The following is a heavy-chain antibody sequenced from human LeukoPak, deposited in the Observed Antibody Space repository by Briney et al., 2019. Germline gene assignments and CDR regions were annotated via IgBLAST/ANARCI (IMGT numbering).Heavy chain of an antibody. CDR1: GFTLSDRS. D-gene: IGHD6-19*01. V-gene: IGHV3-48*01. CDR3: VRGDTSGWDFDS. CDR2: IDRNSNSI. J-gene: IGHJ4*02. Sequence: GGSLRLSCADSGFTLSDRSMNWVRQIPGKGPEWLSYIDRNSNSIYYADSVKGRFTISRDNAKNSLSLQMNSLRADDTAVYYCVRGDTSGWDFDSWGQGTLVTVSS.